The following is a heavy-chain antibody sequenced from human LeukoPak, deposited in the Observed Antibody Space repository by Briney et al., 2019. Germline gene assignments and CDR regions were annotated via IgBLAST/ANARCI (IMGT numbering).Heavy chain of an antibody. CDR1: GFTFSSYA. D-gene: IGHD5-18*01. CDR2: ISGSGGST. V-gene: IGHV3-23*01. CDR3: AKDEGYSYGYYDY. Sequence: GGSLRLSCAASGFTFSSYAMSCVHQARGKGLEWVSAISGSGGSTYYADSVKGRFTISRDNSKNTLYLQMNSLRAEDTAVYYCAKDEGYSYGYYDYWGQGTLVTVSS. J-gene: IGHJ4*02.